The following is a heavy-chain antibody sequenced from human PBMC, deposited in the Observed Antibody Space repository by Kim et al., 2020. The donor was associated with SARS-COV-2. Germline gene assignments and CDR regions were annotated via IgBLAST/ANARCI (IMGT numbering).Heavy chain of an antibody. CDR3: ASFSLHSLDVLRYFDWIAPLYY. CDR1: GYTFTSYA. J-gene: IGHJ4*02. CDR2: INAGNGNT. Sequence: ASVKVSCKASGYTFTSYAMHWVRQAPGQRLEWMGWINAGNGNTKYSQKFQGRVTITRDTSASTAYMELSSLRSEDTAVYYCASFSLHSLDVLRYFDWIAPLYYWGQGTLVTVSS. V-gene: IGHV1-3*01. D-gene: IGHD3-9*01.